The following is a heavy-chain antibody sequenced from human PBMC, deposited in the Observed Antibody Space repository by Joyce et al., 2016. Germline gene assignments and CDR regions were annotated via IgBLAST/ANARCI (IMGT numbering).Heavy chain of an antibody. D-gene: IGHD6-6*01. J-gene: IGHJ6*02. Sequence: EVQLLESGGALVQPGGSLRLSCAASGFTFTNYAMSWVGQAPGRGLEWVSSISRSGGTTHYADSEKGRFTISRDNSKNTLNLQVNSLRAEDTAIYYCAKGPRIAARPNYYYYGMDVWGQGTTVTVSS. CDR3: AKGPRIAARPNYYYYGMDV. V-gene: IGHV3-23*01. CDR1: GFTFTNYA. CDR2: ISRSGGTT.